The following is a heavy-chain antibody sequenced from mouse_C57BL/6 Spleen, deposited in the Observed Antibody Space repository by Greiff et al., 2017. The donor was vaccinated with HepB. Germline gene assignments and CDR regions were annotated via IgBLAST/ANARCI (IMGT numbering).Heavy chain of an antibody. CDR1: GFTFSDYY. CDR2: INYDGSST. V-gene: IGHV5-16*01. D-gene: IGHD4-1*01. CDR3: ARDLGQGYFDV. J-gene: IGHJ1*03. Sequence: EVKVVESEGGLVQPGSSMKLSCTASGFTFSDYYMAWVRQVPEKGLEWVANINYDGSSTYYLDSLKSRFIISRDNAKNILYLQMSSLKSEDTATYYCARDLGQGYFDVWGTGTTVTVSS.